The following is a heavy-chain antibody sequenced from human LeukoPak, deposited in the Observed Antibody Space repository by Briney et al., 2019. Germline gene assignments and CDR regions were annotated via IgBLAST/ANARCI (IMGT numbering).Heavy chain of an antibody. CDR2: INPNSGDT. CDR1: GYTFTGYY. Sequence: GASVKVSCKASGYTFTGYYMHWVRQAPGQGLEWMGWINPNSGDTNYAQKFQGRVTMTRDTSISTAYMELSSLRSDDTAVYYCARRSSSSWRWFDPWGQGTLVTVSS. V-gene: IGHV1-2*02. J-gene: IGHJ5*02. D-gene: IGHD6-6*01. CDR3: ARRSSSSWRWFDP.